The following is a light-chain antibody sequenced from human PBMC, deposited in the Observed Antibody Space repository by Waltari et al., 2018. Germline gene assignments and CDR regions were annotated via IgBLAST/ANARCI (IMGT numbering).Light chain of an antibody. Sequence: SSELTQPPSVSVSPGQTARITCSGDALTRHFASWYQQKPGQAPVIVIYKDTGRPSEIPERFSGSSSGTTVTLTISGVQAEDEADYYCQSADASGTYKLFGGGTKLTVL. V-gene: IGLV3-25*03. CDR2: KDT. CDR3: QSADASGTYKL. CDR1: ALTRHF. J-gene: IGLJ2*01.